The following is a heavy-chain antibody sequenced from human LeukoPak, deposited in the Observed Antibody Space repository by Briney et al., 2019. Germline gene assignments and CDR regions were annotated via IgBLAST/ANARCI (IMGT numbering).Heavy chain of an antibody. J-gene: IGHJ5*02. Sequence: SQTLSLTCTVSGGSISSGGYYWSWIRQPPGKGLEWIGYIYHSGSTYYNPSLKSRVTISVDRSKNQFSLKLSSVTAADTAVYYCSKYQLLNNWFDPWGQGTLVTVSS. D-gene: IGHD2-2*01. V-gene: IGHV4-30-2*01. CDR3: SKYQLLNNWFDP. CDR1: GGSISSGGYY. CDR2: IYHSGST.